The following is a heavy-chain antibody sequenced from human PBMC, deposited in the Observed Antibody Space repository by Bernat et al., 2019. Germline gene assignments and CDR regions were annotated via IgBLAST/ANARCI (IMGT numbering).Heavy chain of an antibody. J-gene: IGHJ2*01. CDR3: ATDASYGDSLGWYFDL. Sequence: QVQLVQSGAEVKKPGASVKVSCKVSGYTLTELSMHWVRQAPGKGLEWMGGFNHEDDETVYAQKFQGRVTMTEDTSTDTAYMELSNLRSEDTAVYYCATDASYGDSLGWYFDLWGRGTLVIVSS. V-gene: IGHV1-24*01. CDR2: FNHEDDET. CDR1: GYTLTELS. D-gene: IGHD4-17*01.